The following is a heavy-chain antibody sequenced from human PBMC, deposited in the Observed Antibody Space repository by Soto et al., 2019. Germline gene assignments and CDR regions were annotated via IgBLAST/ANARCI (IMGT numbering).Heavy chain of an antibody. D-gene: IGHD3-22*01. CDR2: ISSSGSTI. CDR3: ARDNTDSSGPPDY. J-gene: IGHJ4*02. V-gene: IGHV3-48*03. CDR1: GFTFSSYE. Sequence: GGSLRLSCAASGFTFSSYEMNWFRQAPGKGLEWVSYISSSGSTIYYADSVKGRFTISRDNAKNSLYLQMNSLRAEDTAVYYCARDNTDSSGPPDYWGQGTLVTVSS.